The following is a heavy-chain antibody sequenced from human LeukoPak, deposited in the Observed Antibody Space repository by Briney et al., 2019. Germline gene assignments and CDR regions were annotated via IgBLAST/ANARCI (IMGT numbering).Heavy chain of an antibody. CDR3: ATYSGNYRDDVFDI. CDR1: GFTFSSYA. V-gene: IGHV3-30*04. Sequence: GGSLRLSCAASGFTFSSYAMHWVRQAPGKGLEWVAVISYDGSNKYYADSVKGRFTISRDNSENTLYLQMNSLRVEDTAVYYCATYSGNYRDDVFDIWGQGTMVTVSS. D-gene: IGHD1-26*01. J-gene: IGHJ3*02. CDR2: ISYDGSNK.